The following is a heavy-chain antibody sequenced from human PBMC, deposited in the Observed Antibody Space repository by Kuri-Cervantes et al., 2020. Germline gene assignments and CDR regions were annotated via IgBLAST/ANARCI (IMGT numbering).Heavy chain of an antibody. D-gene: IGHD3-22*01. CDR2: MNPNSGNT. Sequence: ASVKVSCKASGYTFTSYDINWVRQATGQGLEWMGWMNPNSGNTGYAQKFQGRVTMTRDTSISTAYMELSRLRSDDTAVYYCARDLRITMIPGCYWGQGTLVTVSS. J-gene: IGHJ4*02. CDR1: GYTFTSYD. CDR3: ARDLRITMIPGCY. V-gene: IGHV1-8*01.